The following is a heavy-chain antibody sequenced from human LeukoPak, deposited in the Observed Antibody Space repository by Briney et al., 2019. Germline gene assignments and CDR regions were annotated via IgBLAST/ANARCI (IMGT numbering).Heavy chain of an antibody. D-gene: IGHD1-26*01. CDR2: MNPNSGNT. J-gene: IGHJ6*02. Sequence: ASVKVSCKASGYTFTSYDINWVRQATGQGLEWMGWMNPNSGNTGYAQKFQGRVTMTRNTSISTAYMELSSLRSEDTAVYYCAKRIQWEWTYYYGMDVWGQGTTVTVSS. V-gene: IGHV1-8*01. CDR1: GYTFTSYD. CDR3: AKRIQWEWTYYYGMDV.